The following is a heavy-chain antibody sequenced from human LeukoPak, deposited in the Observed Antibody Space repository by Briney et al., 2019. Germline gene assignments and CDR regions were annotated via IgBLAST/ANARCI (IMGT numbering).Heavy chain of an antibody. Sequence: PSETLSLTCTASGGSISFHYWSWIRQPPGKGLELIGYIHLSGSTYYDPSLRSRVTISGDTSKNQFSLRLNSVTAADTAVYYCARGGVWYFDLWGRGTLVTVSS. CDR2: IHLSGST. J-gene: IGHJ2*01. CDR3: ARGGVWYFDL. CDR1: GGSISFHY. V-gene: IGHV4-59*11. D-gene: IGHD3-16*01.